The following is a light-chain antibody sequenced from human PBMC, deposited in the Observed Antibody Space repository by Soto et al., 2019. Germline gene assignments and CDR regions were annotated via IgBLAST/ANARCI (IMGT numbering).Light chain of an antibody. Sequence: QSVLTQPASLSGSPGQSITISCTGTSSDIGAYDYVSWYQQYPGKAPKLMIYDVGDRPSGVSNRFSGSKSGNTASLTISGLQAEDEADYYCSSYTAYTTYVFGTGTKLTVL. CDR2: DVG. CDR1: SSDIGAYDY. CDR3: SSYTAYTTYV. V-gene: IGLV2-14*01. J-gene: IGLJ1*01.